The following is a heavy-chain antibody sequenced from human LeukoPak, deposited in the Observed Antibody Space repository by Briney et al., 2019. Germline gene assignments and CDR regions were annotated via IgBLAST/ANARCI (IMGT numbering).Heavy chain of an antibody. J-gene: IGHJ6*02. D-gene: IGHD6-19*01. CDR3: ARNAIAVAAYYGMDV. V-gene: IGHV1-69*13. Sequence: SVTVSCKASGGTFSSYAISWVRQAPGQGLEWMGGIIPIFGTANYAQKFQGRVTITADESTSTAYMELSSLRSEDTAVYYCARNAIAVAAYYGMDVWGQGTTVTVSS. CDR1: GGTFSSYA. CDR2: IIPIFGTA.